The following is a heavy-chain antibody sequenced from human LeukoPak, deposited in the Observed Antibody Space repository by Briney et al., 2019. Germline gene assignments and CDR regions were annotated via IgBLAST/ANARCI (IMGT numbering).Heavy chain of an antibody. CDR3: ARRVRATYYYDSSGYYGPYYFDY. V-gene: IGHV4-61*02. Sequence: SETLSLTCTVSGDSISSGTYYWNWIRQPAGKGLEWIGRIYTSGSTIYNPSLKSRVTISVDTSKNQFSLKLSSVTAADTAVYYCARRVRATYYYDSSGYYGPYYFDYWGQGTLVTVSS. CDR1: GDSISSGTYY. CDR2: IYTSGST. J-gene: IGHJ4*02. D-gene: IGHD3-22*01.